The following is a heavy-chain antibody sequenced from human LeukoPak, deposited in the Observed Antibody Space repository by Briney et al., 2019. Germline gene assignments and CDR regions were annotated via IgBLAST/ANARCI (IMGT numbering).Heavy chain of an antibody. Sequence: GGSLRLSCAASGFTFDDYTMHCVRQAPGKGLEWVSLISWDGGSTYYADSVKGRFTISRDNARNSLYLQMNSLRAEDTAVYYCARNGAPVVTAITPYYYYMDVWGKGTTVTVSS. CDR3: ARNGAPVVTAITPYYYYMDV. CDR2: ISWDGGST. D-gene: IGHD2-21*02. V-gene: IGHV3-43*01. CDR1: GFTFDDYT. J-gene: IGHJ6*03.